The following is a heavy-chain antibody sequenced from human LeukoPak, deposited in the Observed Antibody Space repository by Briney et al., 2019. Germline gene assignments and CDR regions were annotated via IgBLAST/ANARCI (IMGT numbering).Heavy chain of an antibody. CDR1: GYTLTGFY. CDR2: ISAYNGNT. J-gene: IGHJ4*02. CDR3: ALQVGATDY. Sequence: ASVKVSCKASGYTLTGFYIHWVRQAPGQGLEWMGWISAYNGNTNYAQKLQGRVTMTTDTSTSTAYMELRSLRSDDTAVYYCALQVGATDYWGQGTLVTVSS. V-gene: IGHV1-18*04. D-gene: IGHD1-26*01.